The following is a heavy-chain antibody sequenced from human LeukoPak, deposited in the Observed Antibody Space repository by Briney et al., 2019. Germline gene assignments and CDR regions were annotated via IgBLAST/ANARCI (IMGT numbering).Heavy chain of an antibody. V-gene: IGHV4-4*02. D-gene: IGHD3-9*01. Sequence: SGTLSLTCAVSGGSISSSNWWSWIRQPPGKGLEWIGEINHSGSTNYNPSLKSRVTISVDTSKNQFSLKLSSVTAADTAVYYCATEHYDILTGYSIIDYWGQGTLVTVSS. CDR2: INHSGST. CDR3: ATEHYDILTGYSIIDY. J-gene: IGHJ4*02. CDR1: GGSISSSNW.